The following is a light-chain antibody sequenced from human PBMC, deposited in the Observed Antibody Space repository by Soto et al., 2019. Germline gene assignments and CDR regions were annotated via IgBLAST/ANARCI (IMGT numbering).Light chain of an antibody. V-gene: IGLV2-23*02. CDR2: EVN. J-gene: IGLJ3*02. Sequence: QSALTQPASVSGSPGQSITISCTGTSNDVGGYNLVSWFQQHPGKAPKLMISEVNKRPSGVSNRFSGSKSANTASLTISGLQAEDEADYYCCSHVGGSSPQWVFGGGPKLTVL. CDR3: CSHVGGSSPQWV. CDR1: SNDVGGYNL.